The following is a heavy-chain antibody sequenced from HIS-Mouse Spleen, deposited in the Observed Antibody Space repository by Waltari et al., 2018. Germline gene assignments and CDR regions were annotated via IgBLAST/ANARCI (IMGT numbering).Heavy chain of an antibody. CDR1: GGSISRSSYY. D-gene: IGHD6-13*01. CDR2: IYYSGST. J-gene: IGHJ2*01. CDR3: AREIPYSSSWYDWYFDL. V-gene: IGHV4-39*07. Sequence: QLQLQESGPGLVKPSETLSLTCTVSGGSISRSSYYCGWIRQPPGKGLELIGSIYYSGSTYYNPSLKSRVTISVDTSKNQFSLKLSSVTAADTAVYYCAREIPYSSSWYDWYFDLWGRGTLVTVSS.